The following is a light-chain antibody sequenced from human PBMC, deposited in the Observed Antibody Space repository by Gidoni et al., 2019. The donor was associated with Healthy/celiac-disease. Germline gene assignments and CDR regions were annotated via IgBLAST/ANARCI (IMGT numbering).Light chain of an antibody. CDR1: KLGDKY. V-gene: IGLV3-1*01. CDR2: QDS. J-gene: IGLJ3*02. CDR3: QAWDSSPNWV. Sequence: SYELTQPPSVSVSPGQTASITCSGDKLGDKYACWYQQKPGQSPVLVIYQDSKRPSGIPARFSGSNSGNTATLTISGTQAMDEADYYCQAWDSSPNWVFGGGTKLTVL.